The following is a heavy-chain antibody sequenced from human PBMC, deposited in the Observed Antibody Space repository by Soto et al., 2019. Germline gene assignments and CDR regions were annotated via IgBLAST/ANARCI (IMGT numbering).Heavy chain of an antibody. CDR1: GYSFTSYW. D-gene: IGHD3-16*02. CDR2: IYPGDSDT. CDR3: ARGASIMITFGGVIVNASPVGWFDP. Sequence: PGEALKISCKGSGYSFTSYWIGWVRQMPGKGLEWMGIIYPGDSDTRYSPSFQGQVTISADKSISTAYLQWSSLKASDTAMYYCARGASIMITFGGVIVNASPVGWFDPWGQGTLVTVSS. V-gene: IGHV5-51*01. J-gene: IGHJ5*02.